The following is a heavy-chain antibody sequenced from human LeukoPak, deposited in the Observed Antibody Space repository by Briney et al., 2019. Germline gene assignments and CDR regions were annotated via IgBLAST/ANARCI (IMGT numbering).Heavy chain of an antibody. J-gene: IGHJ5*02. V-gene: IGHV3-23*01. CDR3: ARYEYDSSGYYYSWFDL. CDR1: GFTFSSYA. Sequence: GGSLRLSCAASGFTFSSYAMSWVRQAPGKGLEWVSAISGSGGSTYYADSVKGRFTISRDNSKNTLYLQMNSLRAEDTAVYYCARYEYDSSGYYYSWFDLWGQGTLVTVSS. CDR2: ISGSGGST. D-gene: IGHD3-22*01.